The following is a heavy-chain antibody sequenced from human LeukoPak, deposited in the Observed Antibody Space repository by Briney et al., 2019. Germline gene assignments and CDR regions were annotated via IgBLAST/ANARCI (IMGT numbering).Heavy chain of an antibody. V-gene: IGHV3-30*04. D-gene: IGHD1-26*01. Sequence: GGSLRLSCEASVFTLSIFPMHWVRPAPGKGLEWVALISSGSEKYYADPVKGRFTISRDNSKNMLYLQMNSLRADDTAVYYCARELELSAVYYFDSWGQGTLVIVSS. J-gene: IGHJ4*02. CDR3: ARELELSAVYYFDS. CDR2: ISSGSEK. CDR1: VFTLSIFP.